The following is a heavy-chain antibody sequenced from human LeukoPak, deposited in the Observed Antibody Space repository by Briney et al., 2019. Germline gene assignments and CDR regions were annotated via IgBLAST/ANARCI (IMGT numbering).Heavy chain of an antibody. V-gene: IGHV1-2*02. Sequence: ASVKVSCKASGYTFTGYYMHWVRQAPGQGLEWMGWINPNSGGTNYAQKFQGRVTMTRDTSISTAYMELSRLRSDDTAVYYCAREVDDSSGAADYWGQGTLVTVSS. D-gene: IGHD3-22*01. CDR2: INPNSGGT. CDR1: GYTFTGYY. J-gene: IGHJ4*02. CDR3: AREVDDSSGAADY.